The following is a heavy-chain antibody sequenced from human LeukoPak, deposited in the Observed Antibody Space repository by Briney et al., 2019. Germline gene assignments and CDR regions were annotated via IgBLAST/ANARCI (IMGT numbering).Heavy chain of an antibody. J-gene: IGHJ5*02. CDR3: ARDGVREIVGATREPSNWFDP. Sequence: SETLSLTCTVSGGSISSYYWSWIRQPPGKGLEWIGYIYYSGSTNYNPSLKSRVTISVDTSKNQFSLKLSSVTAADTAVYYCARDGVREIVGATREPSNWFDPWGQGTLVTVSS. V-gene: IGHV4-59*01. CDR2: IYYSGST. CDR1: GGSISSYY. D-gene: IGHD1-26*01.